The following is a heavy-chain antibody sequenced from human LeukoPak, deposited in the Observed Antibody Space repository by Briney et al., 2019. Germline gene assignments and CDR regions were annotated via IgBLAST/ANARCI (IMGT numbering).Heavy chain of an antibody. V-gene: IGHV3-30*18. CDR2: ISYDGSNK. D-gene: IGHD3-22*01. CDR3: AKSQTPYDSSGYPDY. J-gene: IGHJ4*02. Sequence: GGSLRLSCAASGFTFSSYGMHWVRQAPGKGLEWVAVISYDGSNKYYADSVKGRFTISRDNSKNTLYLQMNSLRAEDTAVYYCAKSQTPYDSSGYPDYWGQGTLVTVSS. CDR1: GFTFSSYG.